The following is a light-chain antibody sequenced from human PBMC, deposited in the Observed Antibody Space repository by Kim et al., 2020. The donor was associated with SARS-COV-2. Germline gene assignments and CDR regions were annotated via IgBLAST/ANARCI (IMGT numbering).Light chain of an antibody. Sequence: LSPRERATLSRRASQSVSSYLAWYQQKPGRAPRLLIYDTSHRATGIPARFSGSGSGTDFSLTISSLEPEDFAVYYCQQRSNWPVTFGPGTRLEIK. CDR3: QQRSNWPVT. CDR2: DTS. V-gene: IGKV3-11*01. J-gene: IGKJ5*01. CDR1: QSVSSY.